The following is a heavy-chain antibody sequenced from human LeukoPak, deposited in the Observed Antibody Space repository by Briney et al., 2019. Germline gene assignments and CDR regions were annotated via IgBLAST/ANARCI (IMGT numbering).Heavy chain of an antibody. CDR1: GFTVSSNY. J-gene: IGHJ4*02. CDR2: IYSGGTT. CDR3: ARVGDYVCKD. V-gene: IGHV3-66*01. D-gene: IGHD3-16*01. Sequence: GGSLRLSCAASGFTVSSNYMSWVRQAPGKGLEWVSLIYSGGTTYYADSVKGRFTISRDNSKNTLYLQMNSLRAEDTAVYYCARVGDYVCKDWGQGTLVTVSS.